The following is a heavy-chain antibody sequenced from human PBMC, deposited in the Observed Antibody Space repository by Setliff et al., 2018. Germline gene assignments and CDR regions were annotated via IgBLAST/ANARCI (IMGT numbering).Heavy chain of an antibody. CDR1: GFTFGDYA. J-gene: IGHJ6*03. CDR2: IRSKAYGGTT. D-gene: IGHD3-10*01. CDR3: TTVTMVRGGKKAYYYYYMDV. Sequence: GGSLRLSCTASGFTFGDYAMSWVRQAPGKGLEWVGFIRSKAYGGTTEYAVSVKGRFTISRDDSKSIAYLQMNSLKTEDTAVYYCTTVTMVRGGKKAYYYYYMDVWGKGTTVTVSS. V-gene: IGHV3-49*04.